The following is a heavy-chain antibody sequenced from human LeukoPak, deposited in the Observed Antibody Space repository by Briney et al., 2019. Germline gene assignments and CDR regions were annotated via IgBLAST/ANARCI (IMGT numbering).Heavy chain of an antibody. D-gene: IGHD3-22*01. Sequence: PSETLSLTCTVSGGSISSGGYYWSWIRQHPGKGLEWIGYIYYSGSTYYNPSLKSRVTISVDTSKNQFSLKLSSVTAADTAVYYCARRKSFYDSSGYFDHWGRGTLVTVS. CDR3: ARRKSFYDSSGYFDH. CDR1: GGSISSGGYY. CDR2: IYYSGST. J-gene: IGHJ4*02. V-gene: IGHV4-31*03.